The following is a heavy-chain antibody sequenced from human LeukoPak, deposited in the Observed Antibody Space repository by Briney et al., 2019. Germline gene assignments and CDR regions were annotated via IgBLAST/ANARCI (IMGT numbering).Heavy chain of an antibody. J-gene: IGHJ4*02. D-gene: IGHD3-3*01. V-gene: IGHV1-8*03. CDR3: ARTTDFWSGYYMGD. CDR1: GYTFTTYE. CDR2: MNPNSGNT. Sequence: ASVEVSCKASGYTFTTYEINWVRQATGQGLEWMGWMNPNSGNTGYAQKFQGRVTITRNTSISTAYLELSSLRSEDTAVYYCARTTDFWSGYYMGDWGQGTLVTVSS.